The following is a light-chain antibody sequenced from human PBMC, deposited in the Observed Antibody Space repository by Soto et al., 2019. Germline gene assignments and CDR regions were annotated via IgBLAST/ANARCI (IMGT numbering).Light chain of an antibody. Sequence: QSVLTQPPSVSGAPGQTITMSCTGSGSNVGASYDVHWYQVLPGAGPRLLIYKNNNRPSGVPDRFSGSKSGTSASLAITGLRAEDEADYYCSSYTDRKNLVFGTGTKLTVL. CDR1: GSNVGASYD. J-gene: IGLJ1*01. CDR3: SSYTDRKNLV. V-gene: IGLV1-40*01. CDR2: KNN.